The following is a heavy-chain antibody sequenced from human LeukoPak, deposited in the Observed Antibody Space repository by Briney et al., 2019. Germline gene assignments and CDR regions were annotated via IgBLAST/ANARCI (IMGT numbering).Heavy chain of an antibody. J-gene: IGHJ6*02. Sequence: ASVKVSCKASGYTFTSYDINWVRQATGQGLEWMGWMNPNSGNIGYAQKFQGRVTMTRNTSISTAYMELSSLRSEDTAVYYCARSPYSSSWYYYYYGMDVWGQGTTVTVSS. CDR2: MNPNSGNI. V-gene: IGHV1-8*01. D-gene: IGHD6-13*01. CDR3: ARSPYSSSWYYYYYGMDV. CDR1: GYTFTSYD.